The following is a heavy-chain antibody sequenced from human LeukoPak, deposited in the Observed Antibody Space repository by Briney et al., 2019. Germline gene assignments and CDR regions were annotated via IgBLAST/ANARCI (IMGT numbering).Heavy chain of an antibody. J-gene: IGHJ4*02. V-gene: IGHV4-30-2*01. CDR3: ARCSKLIAAANY. D-gene: IGHD6-13*01. Sequence: SETLSLTCTVSSGSISSGGYYWSWIRQPPGKGLEWIGYIYHSGSTYYNPSLKSRVTISVDRSKNQFSLKLSSVTAADTAVYYCARCSKLIAAANYWGQGTLVTVSS. CDR2: IYHSGST. CDR1: SGSISSGGYY.